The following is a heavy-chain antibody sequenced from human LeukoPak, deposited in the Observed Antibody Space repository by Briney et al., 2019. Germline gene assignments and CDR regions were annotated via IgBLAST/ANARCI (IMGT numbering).Heavy chain of an antibody. CDR2: INHSGST. CDR1: GYSISSGYY. Sequence: SETLSLTCTVSGYSISSGYYWGWIRQPPGKGLEWIGEINHSGSTNYNPSLKSRVPISVDTSKNQFSLKLSSVTAADTAVYYCARRYCSSTSCYYAFVYWGQGTLVTVSS. J-gene: IGHJ4*02. D-gene: IGHD2-2*01. V-gene: IGHV4-38-2*02. CDR3: ARRYCSSTSCYYAFVY.